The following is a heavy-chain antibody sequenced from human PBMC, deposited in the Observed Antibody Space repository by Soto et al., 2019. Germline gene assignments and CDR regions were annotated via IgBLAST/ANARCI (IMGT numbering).Heavy chain of an antibody. D-gene: IGHD2-21*02. J-gene: IGHJ6*04. CDR3: ARFSFVTHYYYYLIDV. V-gene: IGHV4-4*02. CDR2: IYYSGSV. Sequence: SETLSLTCAVSSDSISRSHWLTWVRQSPGKGLEWLGDIYYSGSVYYNPSLRSRISISMDKSNNQFSLNLSSVTAADTAVYYCARFSFVTHYYYYLIDVWGKGTPVTGSS. CDR1: SDSISRSHW.